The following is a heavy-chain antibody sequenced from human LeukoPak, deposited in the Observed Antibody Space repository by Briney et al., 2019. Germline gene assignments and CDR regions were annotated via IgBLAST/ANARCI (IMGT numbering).Heavy chain of an antibody. V-gene: IGHV1-2*02. CDR2: INPNSGGT. Sequence: GASVKVSCKPSGYSFTGYYMHWVRQAPGQGLEWMGWINPNSGGTNYAQKFQDRVTMTRDTSISTAYMELSRLRSDDTAVFYCARDVTGDQSWFFDLWGRGTLVTVSS. D-gene: IGHD7-27*01. CDR3: ARDVTGDQSWFFDL. CDR1: GYSFTGYY. J-gene: IGHJ2*01.